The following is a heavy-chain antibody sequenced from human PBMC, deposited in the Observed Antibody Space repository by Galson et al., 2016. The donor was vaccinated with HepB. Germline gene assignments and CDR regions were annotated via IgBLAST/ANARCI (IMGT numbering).Heavy chain of an antibody. Sequence: RQAPGKGLEWVAVISSDGINKYYADSVKGRFTISRDNSKNTLYLQMNSLRAEDTAVYYCAKDLSWGIAAAGYYYYYYGMDVWGQGTTVTVSS. V-gene: IGHV3-30-3*02. J-gene: IGHJ6*02. CDR2: ISSDGINK. CDR3: AKDLSWGIAAAGYYYYYYGMDV. D-gene: IGHD6-13*01.